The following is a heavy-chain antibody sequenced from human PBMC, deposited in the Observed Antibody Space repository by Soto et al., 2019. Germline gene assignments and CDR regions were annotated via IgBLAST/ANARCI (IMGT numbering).Heavy chain of an antibody. Sequence: GGSLRLSCAASGFTFNIYAMTWVRQAPGKGLEWVSAISKSADTTYYADSVKGRFTISRDNSKNTVYLQMNSLRVEDTAVYYCAKDQKGNWNYALLFDYWGQGSLVTVS. J-gene: IGHJ4*02. CDR2: ISKSADTT. V-gene: IGHV3-23*01. CDR3: AKDQKGNWNYALLFDY. CDR1: GFTFNIYA. D-gene: IGHD1-7*01.